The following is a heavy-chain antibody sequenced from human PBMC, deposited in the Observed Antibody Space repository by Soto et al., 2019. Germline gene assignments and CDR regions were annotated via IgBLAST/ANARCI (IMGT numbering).Heavy chain of an antibody. J-gene: IGHJ3*02. Sequence: GGSLRLSCAASGFTFSSYAMHWVRQAPGKGLEWVAVISYDGSNKYYADSVKGRFTISRDNSKNTLYLQMNSLRAEDTAVYYCARDLLRTMVRGVISGSFDIWGQGTMVTVS. CDR3: ARDLLRTMVRGVISGSFDI. CDR2: ISYDGSNK. CDR1: GFTFSSYA. V-gene: IGHV3-30-3*01. D-gene: IGHD3-10*01.